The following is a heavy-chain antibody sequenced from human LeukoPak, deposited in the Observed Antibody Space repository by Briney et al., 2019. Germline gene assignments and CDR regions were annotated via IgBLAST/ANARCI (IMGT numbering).Heavy chain of an antibody. J-gene: IGHJ4*02. Sequence: GSSVKVSCKASGGTFSSYATSWVRQAPGQGLEWMGGIIPIFGTANYAQKFQGRVTITADESTSTAYMELSSLRSEDTAVYYCARARVIVVVPAVLDYWGQGTLVTVSS. CDR3: ARARVIVVVPAVLDY. CDR1: GGTFSSYA. CDR2: IIPIFGTA. V-gene: IGHV1-69*01. D-gene: IGHD2-2*01.